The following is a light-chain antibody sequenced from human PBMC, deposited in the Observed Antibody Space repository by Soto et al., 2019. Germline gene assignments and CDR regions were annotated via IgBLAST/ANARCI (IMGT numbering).Light chain of an antibody. CDR3: QQYNNWTPST. Sequence: EIVMTQAPSTLSVSPGERASLSCMASQSVSSNLAWYQQKPGQAPRLLIYGASTRATGIPARFSGSGSGTEFTITISSLQSEDFAVYYCQQYNNWTPSTFGQGTKVDIK. J-gene: IGKJ1*01. V-gene: IGKV3-15*01. CDR2: GAS. CDR1: QSVSSN.